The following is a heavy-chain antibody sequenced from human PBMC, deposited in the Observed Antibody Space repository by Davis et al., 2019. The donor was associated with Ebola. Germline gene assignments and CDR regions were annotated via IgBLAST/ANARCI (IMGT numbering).Heavy chain of an antibody. CDR3: ARHPGYDSSGYGMGFDY. V-gene: IGHV3-7*01. Sequence: GESLKIPCAASGFTFSRYWMSWVRQAPGKGLEWVANIKQDGSEKYYVDSVKGRFTISRDNAKNSLYLQMNSLRAEDTAVYYCARHPGYDSSGYGMGFDYWGQGTLVTVSS. CDR1: GFTFSRYW. J-gene: IGHJ4*02. D-gene: IGHD3-22*01. CDR2: IKQDGSEK.